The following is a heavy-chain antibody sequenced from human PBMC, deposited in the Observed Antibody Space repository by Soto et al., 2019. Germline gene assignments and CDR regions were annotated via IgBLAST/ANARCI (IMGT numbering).Heavy chain of an antibody. D-gene: IGHD6-19*01. Sequence: QVQLVESGGGVVQPGRSLRLSCAASGFTFSSYAMHWVRQAPGKGLEWVAVISYDGSNKYYADSVKGRFTISRDNSKNTLYLQMNSLRAEDTAVYYCAREGYASGWRTFDYWGQGTLVTVSS. CDR1: GFTFSSYA. CDR2: ISYDGSNK. V-gene: IGHV3-30-3*01. J-gene: IGHJ4*02. CDR3: AREGYASGWRTFDY.